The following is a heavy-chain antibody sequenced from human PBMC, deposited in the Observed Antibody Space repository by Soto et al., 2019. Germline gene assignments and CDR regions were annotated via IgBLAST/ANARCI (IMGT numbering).Heavy chain of an antibody. CDR3: ARAGDSSGWDYYYYGMDV. CDR1: GYSFTSYW. D-gene: IGHD6-19*01. V-gene: IGHV5-51*01. CDR2: IYPGDSDT. J-gene: IGHJ6*02. Sequence: GESLKISCKGSGYSFTSYWIGWVRQMPGKGLEWMGIIYPGDSDTRYSPSFQGQVTISADKSISTAYLQWSSLKASDTAMYYCARAGDSSGWDYYYYGMDVWGQGTTVTVSS.